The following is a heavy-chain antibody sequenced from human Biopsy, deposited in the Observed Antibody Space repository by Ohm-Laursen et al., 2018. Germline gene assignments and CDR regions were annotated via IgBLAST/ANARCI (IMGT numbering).Heavy chain of an antibody. Sequence: SETLSLTCTVSGGSVSSSTDYWAWLRQPPGKGLEWIGSIFYTGIIFYNPSLKSRVSISVDTSKNQFSLNLNSVTASDTALYYCARHPTGFWFDPWGQGTLVIVSS. J-gene: IGHJ5*02. CDR2: IFYTGII. V-gene: IGHV4-39*01. CDR1: GGSVSSSTDY. CDR3: ARHPTGFWFDP.